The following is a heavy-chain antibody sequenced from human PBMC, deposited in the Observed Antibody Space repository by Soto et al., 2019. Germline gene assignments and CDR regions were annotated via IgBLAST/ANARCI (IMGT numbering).Heavy chain of an antibody. V-gene: IGHV3-7*01. Sequence: LRLSCAASGFTFSSYWMSWVRQAPGKGLEWVANIKQDGSEKYYVDSVKGRFTISRDNAKNSLYLQMNSLRAEDAAVYYCARDGEAMDFDYWGQGTLVTVSS. CDR3: ARDGEAMDFDY. J-gene: IGHJ4*02. D-gene: IGHD5-18*01. CDR1: GFTFSSYW. CDR2: IKQDGSEK.